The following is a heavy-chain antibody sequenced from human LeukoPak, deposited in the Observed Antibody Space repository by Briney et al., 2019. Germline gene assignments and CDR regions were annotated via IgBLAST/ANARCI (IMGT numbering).Heavy chain of an antibody. CDR1: GDSISSYY. CDR3: ARVGENYYDSSPDAFDI. J-gene: IGHJ3*02. Sequence: PSETLSLTCTVSGDSISSYYWSWIRQPPGKGLEWIGYIYYSGSTNYNPSLKSRVTISVDTSKNQFSLKLSSVTAADTAVYYCARVGENYYDSSPDAFDIWGQGTMVTVSS. CDR2: IYYSGST. D-gene: IGHD3-22*01. V-gene: IGHV4-59*01.